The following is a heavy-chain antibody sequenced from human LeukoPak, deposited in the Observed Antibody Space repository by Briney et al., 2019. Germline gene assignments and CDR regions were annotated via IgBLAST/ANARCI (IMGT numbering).Heavy chain of an antibody. CDR3: ARPFDIVVLNGFDP. CDR2: IKQDGSEK. V-gene: IGHV3-7*01. J-gene: IGHJ5*02. D-gene: IGHD2-15*01. Sequence: GGSLRLSCAASGFTFSSYWMSWVRQAPGKGLEWVANIKQDGSEKYYVDSVKGRFTISRDNAKNTLYLQMNSLRAEDTAVYYCARPFDIVVLNGFDPWGQGTLVTVSS. CDR1: GFTFSSYW.